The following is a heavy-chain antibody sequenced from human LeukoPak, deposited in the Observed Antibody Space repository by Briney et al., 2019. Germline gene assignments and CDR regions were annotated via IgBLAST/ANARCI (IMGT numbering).Heavy chain of an antibody. J-gene: IGHJ4*02. V-gene: IGHV1-69*04. CDR1: GGTFSSYA. D-gene: IGHD2-2*01. CDR2: IIPIFGIA. CDR3: AREGYCSSTSCPFDY. Sequence: PVKVSCKASGGTFSSYAISWVRQAPGQGLEWMGRIIPIFGIANYAQKFQGRVTITADKSTSTAYMELSSLRSEDTAVYYCAREGYCSSTSCPFDYWGQGTLVTVSS.